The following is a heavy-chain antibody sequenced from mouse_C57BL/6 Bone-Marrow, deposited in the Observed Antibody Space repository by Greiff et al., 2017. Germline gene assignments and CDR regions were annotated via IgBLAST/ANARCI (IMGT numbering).Heavy chain of an antibody. CDR3: TRPLYRNYPYYAMDY. Sequence: EVQLQESGGGLVQPGGSMKLSCAASGFTFSDAWMDWVRQSPEKGLEWVAEIRNKANNHATYYAESVKGRLTISRDDSKSSVYLQMNSLRAEDTGIYYCTRPLYRNYPYYAMDYWGQGTSVTVSS. J-gene: IGHJ4*01. CDR2: IRNKANNHAT. V-gene: IGHV6-6*01. D-gene: IGHD2-5*01. CDR1: GFTFSDAW.